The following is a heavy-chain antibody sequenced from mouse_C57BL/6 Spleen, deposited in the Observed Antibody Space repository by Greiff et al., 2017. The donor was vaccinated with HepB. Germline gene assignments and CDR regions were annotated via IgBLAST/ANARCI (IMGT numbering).Heavy chain of an antibody. V-gene: IGHV5-4*01. Sequence: EVQLVESGGGLVKPGGSLKLSCAASGFTFSSYAMSWVRQTPEKRLEWVATISDGGSYTYYPDNVKGRFTISRDNAKNNLYLQMSHLKSEDTAMYYCARDPYDRGYFDVWGTGTTVTVSS. CDR2: ISDGGSYT. J-gene: IGHJ1*03. D-gene: IGHD2-12*01. CDR1: GFTFSSYA. CDR3: ARDPYDRGYFDV.